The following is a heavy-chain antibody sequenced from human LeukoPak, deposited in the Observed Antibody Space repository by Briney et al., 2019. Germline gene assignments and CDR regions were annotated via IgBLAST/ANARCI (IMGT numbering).Heavy chain of an antibody. CDR3: ARHAMGITMIDQPSVYNWFDP. J-gene: IGHJ5*02. D-gene: IGHD3-22*01. Sequence: SETLSLTCTVSGGSISSYYWSWIRQPPGKGLEWIGYIYTSGSTNYNPSLESRVTISVDTSKNQFSLKLSSVTAADTAVYCCARHAMGITMIDQPSVYNWFDPWGQGTLVTVSS. V-gene: IGHV4-4*09. CDR1: GGSISSYY. CDR2: IYTSGST.